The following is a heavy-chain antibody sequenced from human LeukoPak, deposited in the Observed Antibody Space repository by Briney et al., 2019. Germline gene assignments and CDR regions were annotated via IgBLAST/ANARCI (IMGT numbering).Heavy chain of an antibody. J-gene: IGHJ5*02. CDR3: ARGPASGSNFAWFDP. V-gene: IGHV4-34*01. CDR2: INHSGST. CDR1: GGSLGHYY. Sequence: SETLSLTCAVYGGSLGHYYWSWIRQPPGKGLEWIGGINHSGSTNYNPSLKSRVTISVDMSKNQFSLELTSVTAADTAVYYCARGPASGSNFAWFDPWGQGTLVTVSS. D-gene: IGHD3-10*01.